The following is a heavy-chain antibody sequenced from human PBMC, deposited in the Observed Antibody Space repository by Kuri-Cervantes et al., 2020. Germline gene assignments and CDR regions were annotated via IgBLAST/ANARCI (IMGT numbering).Heavy chain of an antibody. CDR3: ARDLWGIAAAGTSH. J-gene: IGHJ4*02. Sequence: GGSLRLSCAASGFTFSDYYMDWVRQAPGKGLEWIARIRNKANTYSTEYAASVKGRFTISRDGSQNSLYLQMNSLRAEDTAVYYCARDLWGIAAAGTSHWGQGTLVTVSS. V-gene: IGHV3-72*01. CDR2: IRNKANTYST. D-gene: IGHD6-13*01. CDR1: GFTFSDYY.